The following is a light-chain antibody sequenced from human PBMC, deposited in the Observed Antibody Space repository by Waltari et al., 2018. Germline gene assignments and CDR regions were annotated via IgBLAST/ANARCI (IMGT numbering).Light chain of an antibody. Sequence: ELLLTQSPATLSLSRVDIATLSCRASQSVNYFLAWFQQKPGQAPRLLIYDASNRATGIPARFSGSGSGTDFTLTISSLEPEDFAVYYCQQRTNWPLTFGGGTKVEIK. CDR2: DAS. CDR3: QQRTNWPLT. V-gene: IGKV3-11*01. CDR1: QSVNYF. J-gene: IGKJ4*01.